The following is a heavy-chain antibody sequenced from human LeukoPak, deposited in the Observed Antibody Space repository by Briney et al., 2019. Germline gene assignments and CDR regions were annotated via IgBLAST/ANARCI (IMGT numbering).Heavy chain of an antibody. D-gene: IGHD2-21*02. CDR3: ARADNRIVAVTADTFDY. V-gene: IGHV1-18*01. Sequence: ASVKVSCRASGYIFTSYGFSWVRQAPGQGLEWVGWISPYNGNTNYAQKFQGRVTMTTDTSTSTAYLELRSLTSDDTAAYYCARADNRIVAVTADTFDYWGQGTLVTVSS. CDR2: ISPYNGNT. CDR1: GYIFTSYG. J-gene: IGHJ4*02.